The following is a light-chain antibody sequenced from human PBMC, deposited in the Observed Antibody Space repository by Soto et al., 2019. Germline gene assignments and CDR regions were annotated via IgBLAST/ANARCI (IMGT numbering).Light chain of an antibody. V-gene: IGKV1-5*01. CDR2: DAS. CDR1: ESISGR. Sequence: DIQMPQYPSPLSASLGDRFTITCRASESISGRLAWYQQKPGKAPKLLIYDASTLESGVPSRFSGSGSGTEFTLTFSSLQPDDFATYYCQQYHSYSAWTFGQGTNVDIK. CDR3: QQYHSYSAWT. J-gene: IGKJ1*01.